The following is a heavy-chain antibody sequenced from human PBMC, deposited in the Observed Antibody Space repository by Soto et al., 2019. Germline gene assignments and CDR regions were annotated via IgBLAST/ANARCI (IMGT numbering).Heavy chain of an antibody. CDR2: ISYDGSNK. D-gene: IGHD6-19*01. CDR1: GFTFSSYA. J-gene: IGHJ6*02. V-gene: IGHV3-30-3*01. CDR3: AGSGYSSGWYLPKLTGGYYYYGMDV. Sequence: GGSLRLSCAASGFTFSSYAMHCVRQAPGKGLEWVAVISYDGSNKYYADSVKGRFTISRDNSKNTLYLQMNSLRAEDTAVYYCAGSGYSSGWYLPKLTGGYYYYGMDVWGQGTTVTVSS.